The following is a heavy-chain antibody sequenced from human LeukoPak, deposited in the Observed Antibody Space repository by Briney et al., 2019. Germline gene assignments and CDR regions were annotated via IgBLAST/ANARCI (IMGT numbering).Heavy chain of an antibody. CDR3: AKDYQHYYYYYMDV. J-gene: IGHJ6*03. CDR2: INGDGSNT. D-gene: IGHD2-2*01. CDR1: GFTFSSHW. V-gene: IGHV3-74*03. Sequence: GGSLRLSCAASGFTFSSHWMHWVRQAPGKGLVWVSRINGDGSNTTYADSVKGRFTISRDNAKNTLYLQMNSLRAEDTAVYYCAKDYQHYYYYYMDVWGKGTTVTVSS.